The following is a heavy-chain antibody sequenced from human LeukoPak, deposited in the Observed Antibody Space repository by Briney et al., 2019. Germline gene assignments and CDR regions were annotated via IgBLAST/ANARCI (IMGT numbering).Heavy chain of an antibody. D-gene: IGHD6-19*01. Sequence: EPSETLSLTCAVYGGSFSGYYWSWIRQPPGRGLEWIGEINHSGSTNYNPSLKSRVTISVDTPKNQFSLKLSSVTAADTAVYYCARVAHSHSSGWYLVYWGQGTLVTVSS. CDR1: GGSFSGYY. V-gene: IGHV4-34*01. CDR3: ARVAHSHSSGWYLVY. CDR2: INHSGST. J-gene: IGHJ4*02.